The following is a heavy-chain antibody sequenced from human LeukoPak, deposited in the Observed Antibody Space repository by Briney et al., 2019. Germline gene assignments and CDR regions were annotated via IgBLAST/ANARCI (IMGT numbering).Heavy chain of an antibody. V-gene: IGHV3-7*01. Sequence: GGSLRLSCTASGFTFSAYWMTWVRQAPGKGLAWVANIIEGGDVKYYADSVKGRFIISRDNTKNSLYLQMTSLRADDTAVYYCARVGKNGWDFDHWGQGTLVTVSS. CDR2: IIEGGDVK. CDR3: ARVGKNGWDFDH. D-gene: IGHD6-19*01. J-gene: IGHJ4*02. CDR1: GFTFSAYW.